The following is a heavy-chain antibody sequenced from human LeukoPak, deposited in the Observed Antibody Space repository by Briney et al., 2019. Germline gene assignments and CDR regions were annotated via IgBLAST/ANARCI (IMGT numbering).Heavy chain of an antibody. CDR3: TRGDRDGYRLYYFDY. J-gene: IGHJ4*02. D-gene: IGHD5-24*01. Sequence: PGGSLRLSCAASEFSVGSNYMTWVRQAPGKGLEWVSLTYSGGSTYYADSVKGRFTISRDNSKNTLYLQMNSLRAEDTAVYYCTRGDRDGYRLYYFDYWGQGILVTVSS. V-gene: IGHV3-66*01. CDR2: TYSGGST. CDR1: EFSVGSNY.